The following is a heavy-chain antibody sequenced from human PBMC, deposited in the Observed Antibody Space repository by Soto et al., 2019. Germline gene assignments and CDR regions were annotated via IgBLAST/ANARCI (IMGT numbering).Heavy chain of an antibody. CDR3: ASSPHKDSRPDY. CDR2: IKYDGSEK. D-gene: IGHD3-22*01. Sequence: EVQLVESGGGLVQPGGSPRLSCAASGFTFSSYWMSWVRQAPGRGLEWMANIKYDGSEKYYVDSVKGRLTISRDNAKNSLYLQMNSLRAEDTAVYYCASSPHKDSRPDYWGQGTLVTVSS. J-gene: IGHJ4*02. CDR1: GFTFSSYW. V-gene: IGHV3-7*03.